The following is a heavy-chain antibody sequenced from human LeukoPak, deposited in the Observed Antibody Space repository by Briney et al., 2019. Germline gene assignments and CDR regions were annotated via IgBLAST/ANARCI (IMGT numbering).Heavy chain of an antibody. CDR1: GYTFTSYG. J-gene: IGHJ4*02. Sequence: ASVKVSCKASGYTFTSYGISWVRQAPGQGLEWMGWISAYNGNTNYAQKLQGRVTMTTDTSTSTAYMELRSLRSDDTAVYYCARGPHSSSSGLIWLYYFDYWGQGTLVPVTS. CDR2: ISAYNGNT. D-gene: IGHD6-19*01. CDR3: ARGPHSSSSGLIWLYYFDY. V-gene: IGHV1-18*01.